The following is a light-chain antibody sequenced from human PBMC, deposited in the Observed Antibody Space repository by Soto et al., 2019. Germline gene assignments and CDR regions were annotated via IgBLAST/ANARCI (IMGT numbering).Light chain of an antibody. J-gene: IGKJ4*01. CDR1: ESVRSW. V-gene: IGKV1-5*01. Sequence: IQLRQSAATLSSHPGDKVTITCRASESVRSWLAWYQQKPGKAPNLLIYAASTLQGGVPSRFSGSGSGTEFTLTISSLQPEDFATYYCQQYNSYPLTFGRGTKVDIK. CDR2: AAS. CDR3: QQYNSYPLT.